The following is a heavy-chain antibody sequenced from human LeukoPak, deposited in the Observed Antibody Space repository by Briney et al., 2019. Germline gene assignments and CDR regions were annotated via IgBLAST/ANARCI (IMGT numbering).Heavy chain of an antibody. J-gene: IGHJ6*02. CDR2: ISSSSSYI. CDR3: ARAETPPDCMDV. Sequence: GGSLRLSCAASGFTFSSYSMNWVRQAPGKGLEWVSSISSSSSYIYYADSVKGRFTISRDNAKNSLYLQMNILRAEDTAVYYCARAETPPDCMDVWGQGTTVTVSS. CDR1: GFTFSSYS. V-gene: IGHV3-21*01.